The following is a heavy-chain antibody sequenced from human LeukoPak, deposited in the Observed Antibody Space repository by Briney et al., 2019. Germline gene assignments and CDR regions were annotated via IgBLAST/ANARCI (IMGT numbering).Heavy chain of an antibody. Sequence: SEGSLRLSCAASGFTFSSYAMSWVRQAPGKGLEWVSAISGSGGSTYYADSVKGRFTISRDNSKNTLYLQMNSLRAEDTAVYYCAKHLTEGLRTDYWGQGTLVTVSS. CDR3: AKHLTEGLRTDY. D-gene: IGHD5-12*01. J-gene: IGHJ4*02. CDR1: GFTFSSYA. CDR2: ISGSGGST. V-gene: IGHV3-23*01.